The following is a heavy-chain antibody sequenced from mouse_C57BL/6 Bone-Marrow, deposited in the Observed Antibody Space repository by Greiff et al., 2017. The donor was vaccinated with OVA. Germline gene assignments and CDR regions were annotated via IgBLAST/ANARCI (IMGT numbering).Heavy chain of an antibody. CDR1: GYTFTSYW. Sequence: QVQLQQPGAELVQPGASVKLSCKASGYTFTSYWMQWVKQRPGQGLEWIGEIDPSDSYTNYNQKFKGKATLTVDTAASTVYMQLSSLTSEDSAVYYCARDYYYSFYYCCQGTTLPVSS. J-gene: IGHJ2*01. CDR2: IDPSDSYT. V-gene: IGHV1-50*01. CDR3: ARDYYYSFYY. D-gene: IGHD2-4*01.